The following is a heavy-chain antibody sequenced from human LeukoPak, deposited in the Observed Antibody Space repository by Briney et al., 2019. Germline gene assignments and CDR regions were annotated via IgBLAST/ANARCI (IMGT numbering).Heavy chain of an antibody. CDR2: IYYSGST. J-gene: IGHJ4*02. CDR3: ARVGWRPTRSSIAAALGEYYFDY. D-gene: IGHD6-13*01. CDR1: GGSISSGGYY. Sequence: PSQTLSLTCTVSGGSISSGGYYWSWIRQHPGKGLEWIGYIYYSGSTYYNPSLKSRVTISVDTSKNQFSLKLSSVTAADTAVYYCARVGWRPTRSSIAAALGEYYFDYWGQGTLVTVSS. V-gene: IGHV4-31*03.